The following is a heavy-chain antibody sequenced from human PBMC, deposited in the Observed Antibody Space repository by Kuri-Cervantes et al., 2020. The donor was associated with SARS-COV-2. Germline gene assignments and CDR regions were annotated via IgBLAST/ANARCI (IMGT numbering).Heavy chain of an antibody. J-gene: IGHJ4*02. CDR3: VKSSYGGSSSWPDY. CDR1: GFTFSSYA. D-gene: IGHD6-13*01. Sequence: GESLKISCSASGFTFSSYAMPWVRQAPGKGLEYVSAMSSNGGSTYYADSVKGRFTISRDNSKNTLYLQMSSLRAEDTAVYYCVKSSYGGSSSWPDYWGEGTLVTVSS. V-gene: IGHV3-64D*06. CDR2: MSSNGGST.